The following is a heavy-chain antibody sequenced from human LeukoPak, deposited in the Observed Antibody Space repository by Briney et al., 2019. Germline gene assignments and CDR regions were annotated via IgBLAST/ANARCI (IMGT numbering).Heavy chain of an antibody. J-gene: IGHJ4*02. CDR3: ARDIGRVVGGDY. CDR2: INPNSGGT. D-gene: IGHD2-15*01. Sequence: ASVKLSCKASGYTFTGYYMHWVRQAPGQGLEWMGWINPNSGGTKYAQKFQGRVTMTRDTSINTAYMELSRLRSDDTAVYYCARDIGRVVGGDYWGQGTLVTVSS. V-gene: IGHV1-2*02. CDR1: GYTFTGYY.